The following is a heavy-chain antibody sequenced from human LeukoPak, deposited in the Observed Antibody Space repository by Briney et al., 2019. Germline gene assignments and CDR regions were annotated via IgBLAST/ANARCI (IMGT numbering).Heavy chain of an antibody. D-gene: IGHD2-15*01. Sequence: SETLSLTCTVSGGSISSYYWSWIRQPPGKGLEWIGYIYYSGSTNYNPSLKSRVTISVDTSKNQFSLKLSSVTAADTAVYYCARAPRSIGYYGMDVWGEGTTVTVSS. V-gene: IGHV4-59*01. CDR2: IYYSGST. CDR1: GGSISSYY. J-gene: IGHJ6*04. CDR3: ARAPRSIGYYGMDV.